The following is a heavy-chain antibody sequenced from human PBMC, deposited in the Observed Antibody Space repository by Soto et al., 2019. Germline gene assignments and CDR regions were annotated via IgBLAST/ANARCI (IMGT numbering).Heavy chain of an antibody. D-gene: IGHD3-22*01. CDR1: GFTFSSYS. CDR2: ISSSSSTI. Sequence: GGSLRLSCAASGFTFSSYSMNWVRQAPGKGLEWVSYISSSSSTIYYADSVKGRLTISRDNAKNSLYLQMNSLRDEDTAVYYCARDPAPYYYDRKKDYYYYYGMDVWGQGTTVTVSS. CDR3: ARDPAPYYYDRKKDYYYYYGMDV. V-gene: IGHV3-48*02. J-gene: IGHJ6*02.